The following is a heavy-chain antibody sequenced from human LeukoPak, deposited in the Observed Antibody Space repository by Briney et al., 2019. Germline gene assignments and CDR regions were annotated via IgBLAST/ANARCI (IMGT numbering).Heavy chain of an antibody. J-gene: IGHJ6*02. D-gene: IGHD1-26*01. V-gene: IGHV3-7*01. CDR2: INHNGNVN. CDR3: VKGGARVRYYYYGMDV. CDR1: GFTFSSYW. Sequence: GGSLRLSCAASGFTFSSYWMNWARQAPGKGLEWVASINHNGNVNYYVDSVKGRFTISRDNAKNSLYLQMSSLRAEDTAVYYCVKGGARVRYYYYGMDVWGQGTTVTVSS.